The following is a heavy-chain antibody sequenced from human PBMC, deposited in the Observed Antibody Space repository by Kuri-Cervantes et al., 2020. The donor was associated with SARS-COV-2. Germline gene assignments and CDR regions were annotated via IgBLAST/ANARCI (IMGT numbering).Heavy chain of an antibody. D-gene: IGHD3-10*01. CDR1: GFTFSSYA. J-gene: IGHJ4*02. CDR2: ISYDGSNK. V-gene: IGHV3-30*04. CDR3: AREEMGFGFLDY. Sequence: GGSLRLSCAASGFTFSSYAMHWVRQAPGKGLEWVAVISYDGSNKYYADSVKGRFTISRDNSKNTLYLQMNSLRAEDTAVYYCAREEMGFGFLDYWGQGTLVTVSS.